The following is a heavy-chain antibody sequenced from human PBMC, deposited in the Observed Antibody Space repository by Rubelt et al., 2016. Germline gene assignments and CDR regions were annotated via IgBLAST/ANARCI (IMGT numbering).Heavy chain of an antibody. CDR3: ARWALTPNFDY. CDR1: GFTFSSYS. J-gene: IGHJ4*02. CDR2: ISSSSYS. Sequence: EVQLVESGGGLVKPGGSLRLSCAASGFTFSSYSMNWVRQAPGKGLEWVSSISSSSYSYYADSGKGRFTISRDNAKNSRYLQMNSLRAEDTAVYYCARWALTPNFDYWGQGTLVTVSS. V-gene: IGHV3-21*01.